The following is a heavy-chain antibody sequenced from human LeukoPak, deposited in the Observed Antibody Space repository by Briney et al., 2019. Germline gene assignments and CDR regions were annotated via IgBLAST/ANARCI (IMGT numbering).Heavy chain of an antibody. CDR1: GFTFSSYS. D-gene: IGHD6-6*01. CDR3: AKGSAAARPYYFDF. V-gene: IGHV3-23*01. Sequence: GGSLRLSCAAPGFTFSSYSMNWVRQAPGKGLEWISAITDSGGDTYYADSVKGRFTISRDNSKNTLDLQMSSLKAEDTAVYYCAKGSAAARPYYFDFWGQGTLVTVSS. J-gene: IGHJ4*02. CDR2: ITDSGGDT.